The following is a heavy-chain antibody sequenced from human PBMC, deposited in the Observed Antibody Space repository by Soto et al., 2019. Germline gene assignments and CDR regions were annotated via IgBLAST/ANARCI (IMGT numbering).Heavy chain of an antibody. D-gene: IGHD3-3*01. V-gene: IGHV3-9*01. CDR3: AKRAVTSIFAYFDY. CDR2: SSWNSGNI. Sequence: EVHLVESGGVVVQPGRSLILSCAASGFTFDDYAMHWVRQVPGKGLEWVSSSSWNSGNIVYADSVKGRFTISRDSANNTLYLQINSLQTEDTALHYCAKRAVTSIFAYFDYWGQGTLVTLSS. CDR1: GFTFDDYA. J-gene: IGHJ4*02.